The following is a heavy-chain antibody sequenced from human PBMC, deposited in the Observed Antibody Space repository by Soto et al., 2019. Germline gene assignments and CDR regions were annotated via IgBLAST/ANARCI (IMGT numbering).Heavy chain of an antibody. J-gene: IGHJ4*02. CDR2: IWYDGSNK. D-gene: IGHD1-26*01. CDR1: GFTFSSYG. V-gene: IGHV3-33*01. Sequence: GSLRLSCAASGFTFSSYGMHWVRQAPGKGLEWVAVIWYDGSNKYYADSVKGRFTISRDNSKNTLYLQMNSLRAEDTAVYYCARDGGSYYDGIAYFDYWGQGTLVTVSS. CDR3: ARDGGSYYDGIAYFDY.